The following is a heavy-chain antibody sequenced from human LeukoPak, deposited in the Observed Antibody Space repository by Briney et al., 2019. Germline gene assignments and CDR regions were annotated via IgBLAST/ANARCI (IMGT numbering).Heavy chain of an antibody. V-gene: IGHV3-15*07. CDR2: IIPKTDGETT. D-gene: IGHD2-21*01. Sequence: PGGSLRLSCAVSGLTLSNVWMNWVRQAPGKGLEWVGRIIPKTDGETTEYAAPVKDRFSISRDDSKSMMYLQMNSLKTEDTAVYYCITPLPYSAQGGQGTLVTVSS. J-gene: IGHJ4*02. CDR1: GLTLSNVW. CDR3: ITPLPYSAQ.